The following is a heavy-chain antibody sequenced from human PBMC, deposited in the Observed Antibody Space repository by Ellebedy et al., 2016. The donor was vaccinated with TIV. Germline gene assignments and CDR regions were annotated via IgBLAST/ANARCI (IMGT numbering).Heavy chain of an antibody. V-gene: IGHV3-7*01. D-gene: IGHD2-2*01. J-gene: IGHJ6*02. CDR1: GFTFSNYN. CDR3: ARGYCSSTSCYDTRYYYYGMDV. CDR2: IKQDGSEK. Sequence: PGGSLRLSCVASGFTFSNYNMNWVRQAPGKGLEWVANIKQDGSEKYYVDSVKGRFTISRDNAKNSLYLQMNSLRAEDTAVYYCARGYCSSTSCYDTRYYYYGMDVWGQGTTVTVSS.